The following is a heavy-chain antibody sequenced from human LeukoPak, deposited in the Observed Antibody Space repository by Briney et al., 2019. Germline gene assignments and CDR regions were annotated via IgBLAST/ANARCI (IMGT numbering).Heavy chain of an antibody. D-gene: IGHD3-9*01. CDR3: ARGGYDILTGYYPHDAFDI. J-gene: IGHJ3*02. Sequence: SETLSLTCTVSGGSISNYYWTCIRQPPGKGLEWIGYIYYSGSTNYNPSLKSRVTISVDTSKNRFSLKLSFVTAADTAVYYYARGGYDILTGYYPHDAFDIWGQGTMVTVSS. CDR2: IYYSGST. V-gene: IGHV4-59*01. CDR1: GGSISNYY.